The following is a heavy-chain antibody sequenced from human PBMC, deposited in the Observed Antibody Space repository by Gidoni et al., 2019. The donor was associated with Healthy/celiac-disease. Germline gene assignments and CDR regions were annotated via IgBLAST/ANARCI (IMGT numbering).Heavy chain of an antibody. CDR3: ARVLGVHELWSGYSIDAYGI. D-gene: IGHD3-3*01. Sequence: QVQLVQSGAELKKPGASVTFSCKASVYTFTSYYMHWVRQASGQGLEWMGIINPSWCSTSYAQKVQGRVTKNRDTSTSTVYMDVSSLRSEDTAVYYCARVLGVHELWSGYSIDAYGIWGQGTMVTVSA. CDR1: VYTFTSYY. J-gene: IGHJ3*02. CDR2: INPSWCST. V-gene: IGHV1-46*01.